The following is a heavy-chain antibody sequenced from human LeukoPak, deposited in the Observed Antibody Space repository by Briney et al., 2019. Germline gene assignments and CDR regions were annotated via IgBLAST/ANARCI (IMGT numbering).Heavy chain of an antibody. CDR3: AKDISGSGWYYFDY. CDR1: GFTVSSNY. J-gene: IGHJ4*02. Sequence: GGSLRLSCAASGFTVSSNYMSWVRQAPGKGLEWVSGISWNSGSIGYAESVKGRFTISRDNAKNSLYLHMNSLRAEDTALYYCAKDISGSGWYYFDYWGQGTLVTVSS. V-gene: IGHV3-9*01. D-gene: IGHD6-19*01. CDR2: ISWNSGSI.